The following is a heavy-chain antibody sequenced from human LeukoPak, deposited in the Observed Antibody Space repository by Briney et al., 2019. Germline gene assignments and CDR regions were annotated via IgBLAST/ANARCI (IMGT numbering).Heavy chain of an antibody. V-gene: IGHV3-23*01. J-gene: IGHJ1*01. CDR2: ISGNGGST. CDR3: ATHRYTSSAYYFLQ. CDR1: GFTFSNFG. D-gene: IGHD6-13*01. Sequence: GGSLRLSCAASGFTFSNFGMSWVRQAPGKGLEWVSAISGNGGSTYYADSAKGRFTISRDNSKNTLYLLMDSLRAEDTAIYYCATHRYTSSAYYFLQWGQGTLVTVSS.